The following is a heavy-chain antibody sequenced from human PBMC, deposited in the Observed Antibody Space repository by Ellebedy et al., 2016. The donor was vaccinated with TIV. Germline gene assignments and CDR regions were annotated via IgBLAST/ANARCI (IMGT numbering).Heavy chain of an antibody. V-gene: IGHV4-34*01. CDR1: GASFSGYY. CDR3: ARCKAALYSVPFDY. D-gene: IGHD6-6*01. CDR2: INHSGST. Sequence: SCAVYGASFSGYYWSWLRQPPGKGLEWIGEINHSGSTNYNPSLTSRVTISVDTSKTTFSLKLSSLTAADTAVYYCARCKAALYSVPFDYWGQGTLVTVSS. J-gene: IGHJ4*02.